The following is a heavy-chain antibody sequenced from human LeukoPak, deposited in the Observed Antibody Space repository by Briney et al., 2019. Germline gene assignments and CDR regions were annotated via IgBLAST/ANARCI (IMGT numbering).Heavy chain of an antibody. J-gene: IGHJ6*03. Sequence: PGGSLRLSCAASGFTFKNYAMSWVRQAPGKGLEWLSYISSSGSTIFYADSVKGRFTISRDDAKNSLYLQMNSLRAEDTAVYYCARDSVYFYYYMDVWGKRTTVTVSS. CDR1: GFTFKNYA. V-gene: IGHV3-48*03. CDR3: ARDSVYFYYYMDV. D-gene: IGHD3-10*01. CDR2: ISSSGSTI.